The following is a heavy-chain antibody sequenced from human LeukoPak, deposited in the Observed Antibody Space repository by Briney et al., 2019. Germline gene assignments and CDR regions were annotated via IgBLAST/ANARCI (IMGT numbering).Heavy chain of an antibody. CDR3: ARAPPYIDYGGNDLDY. D-gene: IGHD4-23*01. V-gene: IGHV3-21*01. Sequence: GGSLRLSCAASGFTFSSYSMNWVRQAPGKGLEWVSSISSSSSYIYYADSVKGRFTISRDNAKNTLYLQMNSLRAEDTAVYYCARAPPYIDYGGNDLDYWGQGTLVTVSS. CDR1: GFTFSSYS. CDR2: ISSSSSYI. J-gene: IGHJ4*02.